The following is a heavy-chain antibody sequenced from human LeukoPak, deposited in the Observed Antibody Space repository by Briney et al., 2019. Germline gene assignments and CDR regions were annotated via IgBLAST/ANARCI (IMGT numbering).Heavy chain of an antibody. CDR3: VEKFMHPAPY. Sequence: GGSLRLSCAASGFSFADAWVTWVRQAPGKGLEWVGRLKTETDGGATDYAAPVKGRFTISRDDSDNTVYLQMSRLKTEDTALYYWVEKFMHPAPYGGQGNLV. J-gene: IGHJ4*02. CDR2: LKTETDGGAT. D-gene: IGHD2-2*01. V-gene: IGHV3-15*01. CDR1: GFSFADAW.